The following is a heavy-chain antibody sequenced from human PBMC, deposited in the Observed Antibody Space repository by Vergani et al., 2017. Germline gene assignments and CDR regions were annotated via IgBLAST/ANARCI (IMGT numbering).Heavy chain of an antibody. V-gene: IGHV2-26*01. CDR3: ARISGYYYDSSGASYAFDI. Sequence: QVTLKESGPVLVKPTETLTLTCTVSGFSLSNARMGVSWIRQPPGKALEWLAHIFSTDEKSYSTSLKSRLTISKDTSKSQVVLTMTNMDPVDTATYYCARISGYYYDSSGASYAFDIWGQGTMVTVSS. J-gene: IGHJ3*02. CDR2: IFSTDEK. CDR1: GFSLSNARMG. D-gene: IGHD3-22*01.